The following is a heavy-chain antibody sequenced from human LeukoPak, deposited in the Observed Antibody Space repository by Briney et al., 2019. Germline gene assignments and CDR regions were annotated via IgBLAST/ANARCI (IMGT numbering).Heavy chain of an antibody. Sequence: PGGSLRLSCAVSGFTFSSYAMSWVRQAPGKGLEWVSAISGSGGSTYYADSVKGRFTISRDNSKNTLYLQMNSLRAEDTAVYYCAKPSSWGSSSCAWVCAFDIWGQGTMVTVSS. CDR1: GFTFSSYA. CDR2: ISGSGGST. CDR3: AKPSSWGSSSCAWVCAFDI. V-gene: IGHV3-23*01. D-gene: IGHD6-13*01. J-gene: IGHJ3*02.